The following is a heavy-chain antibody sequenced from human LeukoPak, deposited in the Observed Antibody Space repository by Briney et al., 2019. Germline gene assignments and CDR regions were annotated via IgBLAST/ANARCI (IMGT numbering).Heavy chain of an antibody. CDR3: ASSPYSSGWYRSFAFDI. CDR1: GFTFSDYY. CDR2: ISSSGSTI. J-gene: IGHJ3*02. Sequence: GGSLRLSCAASGFTFSDYYMSWIRQAPGEGLEWVSYISSSGSTIYYADSVKGRFTISRDNAKNSLYLQMNSLRAEDTAVYYCASSPYSSGWYRSFAFDIWGQGTMVTVSS. D-gene: IGHD6-19*01. V-gene: IGHV3-11*01.